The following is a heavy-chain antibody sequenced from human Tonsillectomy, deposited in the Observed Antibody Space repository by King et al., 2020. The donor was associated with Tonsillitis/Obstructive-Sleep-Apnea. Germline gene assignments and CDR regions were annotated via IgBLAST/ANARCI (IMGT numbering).Heavy chain of an antibody. CDR3: AHGDDTVPIYFDS. Sequence: ITLKESGPTLVKPTQTLTLTCTFSGFSLSTSGLGVGWIRQTPGKRLEWLALVYWDDDERYSPSLKSRLTITKDTSKNQVVLTLTNMDPLDTATYYCAHGDDTVPIYFDSLVQGIPGTVS. J-gene: IGHJ4*02. D-gene: IGHD3-9*01. CDR2: VYWDDDE. CDR1: GFSLSTSGLG. V-gene: IGHV2-5*02.